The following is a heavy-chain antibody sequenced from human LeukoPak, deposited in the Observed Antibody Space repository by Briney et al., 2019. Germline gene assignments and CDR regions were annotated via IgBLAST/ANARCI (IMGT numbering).Heavy chain of an antibody. CDR2: INYSGST. CDR1: GGSISSYY. D-gene: IGHD3-3*01. Sequence: SETLSLTGTVSGGSISSYYWSWIRQPPGKGLEWIGYINYSGSTNYNPSLKSRVSISVDTSKNQFSLKLSSVTAADTAVYYCARADFWSGYFPFGMDVWGQGTTVTVSS. CDR3: ARADFWSGYFPFGMDV. J-gene: IGHJ6*02. V-gene: IGHV4-59*01.